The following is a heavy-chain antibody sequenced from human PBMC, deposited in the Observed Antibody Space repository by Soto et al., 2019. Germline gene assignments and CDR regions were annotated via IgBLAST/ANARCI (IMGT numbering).Heavy chain of an antibody. CDR2: MNPNSGHT. Sequence: QVQLVQSGAEVKKPGASVKVSCKASGYTFTSHDINWMRQATGQGVEDMGWMNPNSGHTNYAQKFQGRGTMTRDTSISTAYMELTNLRSEDTAIYYCASDMSTTWGQGTLVTVSS. CDR3: ASDMSTT. J-gene: IGHJ5*02. D-gene: IGHD2-2*01. V-gene: IGHV1-8*01. CDR1: GYTFTSHD.